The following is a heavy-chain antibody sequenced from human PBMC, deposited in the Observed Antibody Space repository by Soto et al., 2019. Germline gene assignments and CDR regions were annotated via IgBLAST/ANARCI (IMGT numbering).Heavy chain of an antibody. CDR3: ARSAGWYAIQS. CDR1: GDSVSSPYY. CDR2: VFHTGTT. J-gene: IGHJ5*02. D-gene: IGHD6-19*01. V-gene: IGHV4-4*02. Sequence: HVQLQESGPGLVKPSGTLSLTCAVSGDSVSSPYYWCWVRQPPGKGLEWIGEVFHTGTTSYNPSPRRRVTISRDKPINHSSLAVSSVIAANTAVYYCARSAGWYAIQSWGPGTLVIVSS.